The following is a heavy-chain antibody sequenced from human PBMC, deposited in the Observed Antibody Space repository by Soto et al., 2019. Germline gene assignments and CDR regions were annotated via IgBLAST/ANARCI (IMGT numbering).Heavy chain of an antibody. CDR3: ARGGYGSGSYYSLYYFDY. Sequence: SETLSLTCAVSGGSISSGGYSWSWIRQPPGKGLEWIGYIYHSGSTYYNPSLKSRVTISVDRSKNQFSLKLSSVTAADTAVYYCARGGYGSGSYYSLYYFDYWGQGTLVTVSS. J-gene: IGHJ4*02. CDR1: GGSISSGGYS. CDR2: IYHSGST. D-gene: IGHD3-10*01. V-gene: IGHV4-30-2*01.